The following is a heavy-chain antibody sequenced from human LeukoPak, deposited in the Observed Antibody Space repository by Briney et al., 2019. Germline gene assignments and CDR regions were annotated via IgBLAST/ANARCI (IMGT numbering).Heavy chain of an antibody. CDR3: AKERRSGGGCSDY. Sequence: GGSLRLSCAASGFTYNSYAMTWVRQAPGKGLEWVAGISGSGGSTHYADSAKGRFTISRDNSKNTLYLEMNSLRAEDTAVYFCAKERRSGGGCSDYWGQGTLVTVSS. D-gene: IGHD2-15*01. V-gene: IGHV3-23*01. CDR1: GFTYNSYA. J-gene: IGHJ4*02. CDR2: ISGSGGST.